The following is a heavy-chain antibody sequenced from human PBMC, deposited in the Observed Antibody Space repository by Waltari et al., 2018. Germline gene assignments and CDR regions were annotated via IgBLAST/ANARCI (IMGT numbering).Heavy chain of an antibody. Sequence: EMQLVESGGGLVQPGKSLRLSCVVSGFTFDDHGMHWVRQAPGKGLEWVSCVSWNSDDIAYADSVKGRFTVSRDNAKNTLYLEMNRLTVDDTALYYCARDGGVSTTRWYLDLWGRGTLVTVSS. CDR2: VSWNSDDI. CDR1: GFTFDDHG. CDR3: ARDGGVSTTRWYLDL. V-gene: IGHV3-9*01. J-gene: IGHJ2*01. D-gene: IGHD3-16*01.